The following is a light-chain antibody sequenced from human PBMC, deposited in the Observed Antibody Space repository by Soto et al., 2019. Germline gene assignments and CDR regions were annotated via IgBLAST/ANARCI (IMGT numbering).Light chain of an antibody. V-gene: IGLV2-14*01. CDR2: GVS. Sequence: QSVLTQPASVSGSPGQSITISCTGTSSDVGGYNFVSWYQQYPGKAPKLMIYGVSNRPSGVSNRFSGSKSGNTASLTISGLQAEDEADYYCGSYTTANLLFGGGTKLTVL. CDR1: SSDVGGYNF. CDR3: GSYTTANLL. J-gene: IGLJ2*01.